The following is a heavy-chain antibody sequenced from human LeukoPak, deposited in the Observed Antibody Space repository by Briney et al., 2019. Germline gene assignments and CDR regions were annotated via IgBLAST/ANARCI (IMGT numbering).Heavy chain of an antibody. Sequence: GGSLRLSCAASGFTFSSYGMHWVRQAPGKGLEWVAVISYDGGNKYYADSVKGRFTISRDNSKNTLYLQMNSLRAEDTAVYHCAKEFGSSGWYAYYGMDVWGQGTTVTVSS. D-gene: IGHD6-19*01. CDR2: ISYDGGNK. V-gene: IGHV3-30*18. CDR3: AKEFGSSGWYAYYGMDV. CDR1: GFTFSSYG. J-gene: IGHJ6*02.